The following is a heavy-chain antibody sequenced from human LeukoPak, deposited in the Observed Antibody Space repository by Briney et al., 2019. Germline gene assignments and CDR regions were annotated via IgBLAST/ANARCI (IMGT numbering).Heavy chain of an antibody. CDR1: GGSFSGYY. J-gene: IGHJ6*03. Sequence: SETLSLTCAVYGGSFSGYYWSWIRQPPGKGLEWIGEINHSGSTNYNPSLKSRVTISVDTSKNQFSLKLSSVTAADTAVYYCARLANWFYHYMDVWGKGTTVTISS. D-gene: IGHD3-10*01. CDR3: ARLANWFYHYMDV. V-gene: IGHV4-34*01. CDR2: INHSGST.